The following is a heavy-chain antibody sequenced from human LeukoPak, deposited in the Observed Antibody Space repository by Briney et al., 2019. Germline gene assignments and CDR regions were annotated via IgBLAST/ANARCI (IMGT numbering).Heavy chain of an antibody. V-gene: IGHV3-23*01. D-gene: IGHD3-3*01. CDR1: GFTFSSYG. Sequence: GGSLRLSCAASGFTFSSYGMHWVRQAPGKGLEWVSAISGSGGSTYYADSVKGRFTISRDNSKNTLYLQMNSLRAEDTAVYYCAKVAPDDFWSGYYGWYFDYWGQGTLVTVSS. CDR3: AKVAPDDFWSGYYGWYFDY. CDR2: ISGSGGST. J-gene: IGHJ4*02.